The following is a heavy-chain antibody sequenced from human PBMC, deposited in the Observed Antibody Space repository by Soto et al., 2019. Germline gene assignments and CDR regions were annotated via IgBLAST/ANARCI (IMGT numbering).Heavy chain of an antibody. CDR1: GFSLSTSGVG. CDR3: AHAPGIAVACTVLWHFQH. CDR2: IYWDDDK. D-gene: IGHD6-19*01. Sequence: QITLKESGPTLVKPTQTLTLTCTFSGFSLSTSGVGVGWIRQPPGKALEWLALIYWDDDKRYSPSLKSRLTITKDTSKNQVVLTMTNMDPVDTATYYCAHAPGIAVACTVLWHFQHWGQGTLVPVSS. J-gene: IGHJ1*01. V-gene: IGHV2-5*02.